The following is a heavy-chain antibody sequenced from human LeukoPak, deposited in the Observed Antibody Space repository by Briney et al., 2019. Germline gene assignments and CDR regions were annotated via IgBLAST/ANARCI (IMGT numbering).Heavy chain of an antibody. CDR1: GFTFSTYG. Sequence: GGSLRLSCAASGFTFSTYGTHWVRQAPGKGLEWVAFIWYDGSNKYYADSVKGRFTISRDNTKNTLYLQMNSLRAEDTAVYYCAASSHTGFEGYWGQGTLVTVSS. CDR3: AASSHTGFEGY. D-gene: IGHD5-12*01. J-gene: IGHJ4*02. V-gene: IGHV3-30*02. CDR2: IWYDGSNK.